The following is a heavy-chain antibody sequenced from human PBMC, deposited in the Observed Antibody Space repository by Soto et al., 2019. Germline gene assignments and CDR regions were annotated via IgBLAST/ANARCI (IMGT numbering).Heavy chain of an antibody. J-gene: IGHJ5*01. CDR2: IYKSATT. Sequence: SETLSLTCSVSGDSISNLDYFWAWIRQPPGQALEYIGYIYKSATTYYNPSFESRVAISVDTSKSQFSLNVTSVTAADTAVYFCARGRYCLTGRCFPNWFDSWGQGALVTVSS. CDR1: GDSISNLDYF. D-gene: IGHD7-27*01. CDR3: ARGRYCLTGRCFPNWFDS. V-gene: IGHV4-30-4*01.